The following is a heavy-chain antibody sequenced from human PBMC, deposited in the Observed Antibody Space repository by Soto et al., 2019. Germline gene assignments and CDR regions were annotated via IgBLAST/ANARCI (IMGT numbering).Heavy chain of an antibody. J-gene: IGHJ5*01. CDR2: IYKSATT. Sequence: SETLSLTCSVSGDSISNLDYFWAWIRQPPGQALEYIGYIYKSATTYYNPSFESRVAISVDTSKSQFSLNVTSVTAADTAVYFCARGRYCLTGRCFPNWFDSWGQGALVTVSS. CDR1: GDSISNLDYF. D-gene: IGHD7-27*01. CDR3: ARGRYCLTGRCFPNWFDS. V-gene: IGHV4-30-4*01.